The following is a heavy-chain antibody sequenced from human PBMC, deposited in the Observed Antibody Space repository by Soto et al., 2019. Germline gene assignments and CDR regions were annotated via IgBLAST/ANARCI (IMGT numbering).Heavy chain of an antibody. J-gene: IGHJ6*02. CDR1: GFTFSSYA. CDR2: ITGSGDNT. V-gene: IGHV3-23*01. D-gene: IGHD6-6*01. Sequence: EVQLLESGGGLVQPGGSLRLSCAASGFTFSSYAMSWVRQAPGKGLEWVSGITGSGDNTYYADSVKGRFTISRDNPKNTLYLQMNSLRVEVTAVYYCAKGGHSSSFYYYGMGVWGQGTTVTVSS. CDR3: AKGGHSSSFYYYGMGV.